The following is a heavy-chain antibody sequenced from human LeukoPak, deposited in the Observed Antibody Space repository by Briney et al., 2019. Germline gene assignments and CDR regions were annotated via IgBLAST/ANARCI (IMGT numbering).Heavy chain of an antibody. CDR3: ARGVVGVIEVRVYYVDY. Sequence: SETLSLTCAVYGGSFSGYYWSWIRQPPGKGLGWIGEINHSGITNYNPSLKSRVTMSLDTSKSQFSLKLSSVTAADTALYYCARGVVGVIEVRVYYVDYWGQGTLVTVSS. CDR2: INHSGIT. D-gene: IGHD3-3*01. V-gene: IGHV4-34*01. J-gene: IGHJ4*02. CDR1: GGSFSGYY.